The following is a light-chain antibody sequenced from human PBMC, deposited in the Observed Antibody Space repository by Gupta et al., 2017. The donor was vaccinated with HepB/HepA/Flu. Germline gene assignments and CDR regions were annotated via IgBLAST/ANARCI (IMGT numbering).Light chain of an antibody. J-gene: IGKJ3*01. CDR1: QSISSY. Sequence: DIQMTQSPSSLSASVGDRVTITCRASQSISSYLNWYQQKPRKAPKLLIYAASSLQSGVPSRFSGSGSGTDFTLTISSLQPEDFATYYCQQSDSTLFTFGHGTKVDIK. CDR2: AAS. V-gene: IGKV1-39*01. CDR3: QQSDSTLFT.